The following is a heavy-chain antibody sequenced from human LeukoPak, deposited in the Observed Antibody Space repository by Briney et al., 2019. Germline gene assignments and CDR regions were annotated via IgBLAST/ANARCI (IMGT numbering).Heavy chain of an antibody. CDR2: INPNDGSA. V-gene: IGHV1-46*01. J-gene: IGHJ5*02. D-gene: IGHD3-9*01. Sequence: ASVKVSCKASGYTFTFYYIHWVRQAPGQGLEWMGIINPNDGSASYAQKFQGRVTMTRDTSTSTVYMELSSLRSEDTAVYYCARDRGVLRYFDWFPWGQGTLVAVSS. CDR1: GYTFTFYY. CDR3: ARDRGVLRYFDWFP.